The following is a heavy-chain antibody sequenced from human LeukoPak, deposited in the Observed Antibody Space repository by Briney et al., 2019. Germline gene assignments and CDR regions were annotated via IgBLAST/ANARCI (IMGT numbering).Heavy chain of an antibody. CDR1: GFTFSSSA. J-gene: IGHJ5*02. V-gene: IGHV3-23*01. Sequence: GGSLRLSCAASGFTFSSSAMSWVRQAPGKGLEWVSAISGSGGSTYYADSVKGRFTISRDNSKNTLYLQMNSLRAEDTAVYYCAKDKGGATTGWFDPWGQGTLVTVSS. CDR2: ISGSGGST. CDR3: AKDKGGATTGWFDP. D-gene: IGHD1-26*01.